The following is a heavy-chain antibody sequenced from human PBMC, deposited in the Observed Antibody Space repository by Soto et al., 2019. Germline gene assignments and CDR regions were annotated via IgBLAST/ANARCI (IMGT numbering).Heavy chain of an antibody. CDR1: GGSINTYY. V-gene: IGHV4-59*01. Sequence: QLQLQESGPGLVKASETLSLTCTVSGGSINTYYWSWIRQPPGKGLEWIGYIYYSGSTKYNPPPRRRVTISLDTSKNQFSLKLPSVTAADTAVYYCARGARDYFDILTGYYRTGPEYWGQGTLVSVSS. CDR2: IYYSGST. J-gene: IGHJ4*02. CDR3: ARGARDYFDILTGYYRTGPEY. D-gene: IGHD3-9*01.